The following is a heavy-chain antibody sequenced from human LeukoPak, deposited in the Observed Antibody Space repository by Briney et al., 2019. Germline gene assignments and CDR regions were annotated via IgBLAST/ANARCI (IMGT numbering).Heavy chain of an antibody. D-gene: IGHD6-6*01. CDR3: ARGTDSSPGIDY. Sequence: GGSLRLSCAASGFTFSNYWMTWVRQAPGKGLEWVANINQDESEKYYVDSVKGRFTISRDNGKNSLYLQMNSLRAADTAIYYCARGTDSSPGIDYWGQGTLVTVSS. V-gene: IGHV3-7*01. CDR1: GFTFSNYW. J-gene: IGHJ4*02. CDR2: INQDESEK.